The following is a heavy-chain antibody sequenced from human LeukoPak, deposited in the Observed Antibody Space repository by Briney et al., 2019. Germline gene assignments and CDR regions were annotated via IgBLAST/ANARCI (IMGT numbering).Heavy chain of an antibody. J-gene: IGHJ4*02. CDR3: ARSTSAPPGSGYYTALRGNYYFDY. CDR2: FIPIFGTA. V-gene: IGHV1-69*13. CDR1: GGTFSSYA. D-gene: IGHD3-3*01. Sequence: SVTVSCKASGGTFSSYAISWVRQAPGQGLEWMGGFIPIFGTANYAQKFQGRVTITADESTSTAYMELSSLRSEDTAVYYCARSTSAPPGSGYYTALRGNYYFDYWGQGTLVTVSS.